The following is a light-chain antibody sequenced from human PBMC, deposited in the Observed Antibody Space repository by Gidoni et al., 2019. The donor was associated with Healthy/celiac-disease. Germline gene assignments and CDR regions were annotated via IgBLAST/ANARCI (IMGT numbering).Light chain of an antibody. CDR3: QQYDNLPQAIT. J-gene: IGKJ5*01. V-gene: IGKV1-33*01. Sequence: DIQMTQSPSSLSTSVGDRVTITCQASQDISNYLNLYQQKPGKAPKLLIYDAFNFDTGVPARFSGSGSGTDFTFTISSRQAEDMATDDCQQYDNLPQAITFGQXTRLEIK. CDR1: QDISNY. CDR2: DAF.